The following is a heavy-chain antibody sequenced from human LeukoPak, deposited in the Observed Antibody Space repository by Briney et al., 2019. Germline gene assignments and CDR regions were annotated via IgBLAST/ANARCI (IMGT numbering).Heavy chain of an antibody. V-gene: IGHV4-39*07. CDR2: IYYSGST. Sequence: SETLSLTCTVSGGSISSSIYYWGWIRQPPGKGLEWIGSIYYSGSTYYNPSLKSRVTISVDTSKNQFSLKLSSVTAADTAVYYCARDLHYDILTGYGARSAFDIWGQGTMVTVSS. CDR3: ARDLHYDILTGYGARSAFDI. J-gene: IGHJ3*02. D-gene: IGHD3-9*01. CDR1: GGSISSSIYY.